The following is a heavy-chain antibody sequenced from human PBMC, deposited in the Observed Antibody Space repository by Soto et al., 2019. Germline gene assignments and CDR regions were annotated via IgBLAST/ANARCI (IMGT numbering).Heavy chain of an antibody. J-gene: IGHJ4*02. CDR2: ISYDGSNK. CDR3: AREGIVPAATPWFDY. CDR1: GFTFSSYA. D-gene: IGHD2-2*02. Sequence: QVQLVESGGGVVQPGRSLRLSCAASGFTFSSYAMHWVRQAPGKGLEWVAGISYDGSNKYYADSVKGRFTISRDNSNITLYLQMNSLRAEDTAVYYCAREGIVPAATPWFDYWGQGTLVTVSS. V-gene: IGHV3-30-3*01.